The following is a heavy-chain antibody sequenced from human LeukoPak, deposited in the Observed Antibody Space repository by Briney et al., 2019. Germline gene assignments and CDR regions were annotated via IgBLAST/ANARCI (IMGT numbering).Heavy chain of an antibody. CDR2: INPNSGGT. Sequence: GASVKVSCKASGYTFADYYMHWVRQAPGQGLEWMGWINPNSGGTWYAQKFQGRVTMTRDTSISTAYMELSRLRSDDTAVFYCARDNYIWGNDYWGQGTLVTVSS. D-gene: IGHD3-16*01. CDR3: ARDNYIWGNDY. V-gene: IGHV1-2*02. CDR1: GYTFADYY. J-gene: IGHJ4*02.